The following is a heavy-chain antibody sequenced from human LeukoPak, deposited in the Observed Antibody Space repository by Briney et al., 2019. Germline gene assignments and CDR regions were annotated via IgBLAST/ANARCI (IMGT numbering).Heavy chain of an antibody. Sequence: PSETLSLTCTVSGGSISSNSYYWAWIRQPPGKGLEWIGSMHYSGSTYSNPSLKSRVTISVDTSKNQFSLKMSSVTAADTAFYYCARQGDYNYGDYAHYWGQGTLVTVSS. V-gene: IGHV4-39*01. CDR3: ARQGDYNYGDYAHY. J-gene: IGHJ4*02. CDR2: MHYSGST. CDR1: GGSISSNSYY. D-gene: IGHD4-17*01.